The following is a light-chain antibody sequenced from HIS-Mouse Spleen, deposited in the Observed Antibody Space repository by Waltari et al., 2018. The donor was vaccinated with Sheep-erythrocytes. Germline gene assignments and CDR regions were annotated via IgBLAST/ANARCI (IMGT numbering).Light chain of an antibody. V-gene: IGLV2-11*01. CDR2: DVS. CDR3: CSYAGSYNHV. CDR1: SSDVGGYNY. J-gene: IGLJ1*01. Sequence: QSALTQPRSVSGSPGQSVTISCTGTSSDVGGYNYVSWYQQHPGKAPKLLIYDVSKRPSGVPDRFSCSKSGNTDSLTISGLQAEDEADYYCCSYAGSYNHVFATGTKVTVL.